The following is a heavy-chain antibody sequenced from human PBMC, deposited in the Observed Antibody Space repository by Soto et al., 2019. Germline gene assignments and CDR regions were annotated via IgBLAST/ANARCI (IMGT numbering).Heavy chain of an antibody. CDR3: TSSALIDYYYYYGMDV. CDR2: IRSKANSYAT. J-gene: IGHJ6*02. CDR1: GFTFSGSA. V-gene: IGHV3-73*01. D-gene: IGHD3-22*01. Sequence: GGSLRLSCAASGFTFSGSAMHWVRQASGKGLEWAGRIRSKANSYATAYAASVKGRFTISRDDSKNTAYLQMNSLKTEDTAVYYCTSSALIDYYYYYGMDVWGQGTTVTV.